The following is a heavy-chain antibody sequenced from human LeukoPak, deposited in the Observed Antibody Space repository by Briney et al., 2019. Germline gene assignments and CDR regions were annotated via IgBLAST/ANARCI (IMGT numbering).Heavy chain of an antibody. CDR1: GFTFSTHD. CDR3: AEPGITMIGGV. D-gene: IGHD3-10*02. Sequence: GGSLRLSCAASGFTFSTHDMHWVRQATGKGLEWVSPIGNAGDTFYPGSVKGRFTISRDNAKNSLYLQMNSLRAEDTAVYYCAEPGITMIGGVWGKGTTVTISS. J-gene: IGHJ6*04. CDR2: IGNAGDT. V-gene: IGHV3-13*01.